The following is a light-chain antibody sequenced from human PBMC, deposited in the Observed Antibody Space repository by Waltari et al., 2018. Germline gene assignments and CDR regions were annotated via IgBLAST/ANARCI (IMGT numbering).Light chain of an antibody. CDR1: QSLNHSS. CDR2: GAS. Sequence: VLTRSPGSLSVSPGDRATLPCSVSQSLNHSSIPWYQLMPGQPPSLLIYGASSRATGVPNRFSVRGSGTDFPLTISRLEPDDFAVYVCQQFGSSPRWTFGQGTKVE. CDR3: QQFGSSPRWT. V-gene: IGKV3-20*01. J-gene: IGKJ1*01.